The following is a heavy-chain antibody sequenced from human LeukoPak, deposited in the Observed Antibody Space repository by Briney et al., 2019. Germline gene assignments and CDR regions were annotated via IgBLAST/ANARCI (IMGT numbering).Heavy chain of an antibody. CDR2: ISSSSSTI. CDR1: GFTFSNYN. Sequence: GGSLRLSCAASGFTFSNYNMNWVRQAPGKGLEWVSYISSSSSTIYYADSVKGRFTISRDNAKNSLYLQMNSLRAGDTAVYYCARGTDYWDSWGQGTLVTVSS. V-gene: IGHV3-48*01. CDR3: ARGTDYWDS. D-gene: IGHD3/OR15-3a*01. J-gene: IGHJ4*02.